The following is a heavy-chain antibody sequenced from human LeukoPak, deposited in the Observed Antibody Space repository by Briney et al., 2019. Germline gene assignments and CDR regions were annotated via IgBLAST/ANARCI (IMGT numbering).Heavy chain of an antibody. CDR1: GYTFTSYG. J-gene: IGHJ4*02. V-gene: IGHV1-18*01. Sequence: ASVKVSCKASGYTFTSYGISWVRQAPGQGLEWMGWISAYNGNTNYVQKLQGRVTMTTDTSTSTAYMELRSLRSDDTAVYYCAGWPGYSSGWYEGYFDYWGQGTLVTVSS. D-gene: IGHD6-19*01. CDR2: ISAYNGNT. CDR3: AGWPGYSSGWYEGYFDY.